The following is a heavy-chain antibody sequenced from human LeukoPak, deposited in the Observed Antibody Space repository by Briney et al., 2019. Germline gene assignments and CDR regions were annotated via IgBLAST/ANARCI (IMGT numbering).Heavy chain of an antibody. CDR2: MNPNSGNT. V-gene: IGHV1-8*01. D-gene: IGHD1-1*01. CDR3: ARGYSPTLRTTGNDY. J-gene: IGHJ4*02. CDR1: GYTFSSHD. Sequence: ASVRVSCKASGYTFSSHDINWVRQATGQGLEWMGWMNPNSGNTGYAQKFQGRVIMTRDTSINTAYLEFYSLRSEDTAVYYCARGYSPTLRTTGNDYWGQGTLVTVSS.